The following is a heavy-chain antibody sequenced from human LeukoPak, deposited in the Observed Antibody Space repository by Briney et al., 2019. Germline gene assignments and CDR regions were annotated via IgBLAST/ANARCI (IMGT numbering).Heavy chain of an antibody. CDR3: ARGRDYYGSGSYYKELDY. D-gene: IGHD3-10*01. CDR2: ISSNGGST. Sequence: PGGSLRLSCAASGFTFSSYAMHWVRQAPGKGLEYVSAISSNGGSTYYANSVKGRFTISRDNSKNTLYLQMGSLRAEDMAVYYCARGRDYYGSGSYYKELDYWGQGTLVTVSS. CDR1: GFTFSSYA. V-gene: IGHV3-64*01. J-gene: IGHJ4*02.